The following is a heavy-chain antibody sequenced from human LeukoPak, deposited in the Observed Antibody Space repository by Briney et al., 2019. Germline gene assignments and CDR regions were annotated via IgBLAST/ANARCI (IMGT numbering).Heavy chain of an antibody. CDR3: ARGGWTTGMDY. D-gene: IGHD1-14*01. CDR1: GYSFTSHG. CDR2: ISGYNGNT. Sequence: GASVKVSCKTSGYSFTSHGISWVRQAPGQGLEWMGWISGYNGNTNYAQKFQCRVTMTTDASTRTAHMEVRGLRSDDTAVYYCARGGWTTGMDYWGQGTLVTVSS. V-gene: IGHV1-18*01. J-gene: IGHJ4*02.